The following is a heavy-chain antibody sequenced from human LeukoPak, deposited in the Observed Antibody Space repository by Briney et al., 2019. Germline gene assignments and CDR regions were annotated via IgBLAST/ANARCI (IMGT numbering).Heavy chain of an antibody. CDR1: GFAFSGYA. D-gene: IGHD6-6*01. V-gene: IGHV3-48*02. J-gene: IGHJ5*02. CDR3: ARSANPGVHDFDP. Sequence: PGVSLRLSCTASGFAFSGYAMAWVRQAPGKGLEWLSYISSSSKVNYADSVKGRFTISRDNAKNSLYLQMISLRDEDTAVYYCARSANPGVHDFDPWGQGTLVTVSS. CDR2: ISSSSKV.